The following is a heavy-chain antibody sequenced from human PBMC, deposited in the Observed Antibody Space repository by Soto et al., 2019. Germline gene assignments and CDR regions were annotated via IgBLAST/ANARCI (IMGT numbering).Heavy chain of an antibody. V-gene: IGHV4-59*08. Sequence: PSETLSLTCTVSGGSISSYYWSWIRQPPGKGLEWIGYIYYSGSTNYNPSLKSRVTISVDTSKNQFSLKLSSVTAADTAVYYCARQPPAYGSGSYYTQNEIPFDYWGQGTLVTVS. CDR1: GGSISSYY. J-gene: IGHJ4*02. D-gene: IGHD3-10*01. CDR2: IYYSGST. CDR3: ARQPPAYGSGSYYTQNEIPFDY.